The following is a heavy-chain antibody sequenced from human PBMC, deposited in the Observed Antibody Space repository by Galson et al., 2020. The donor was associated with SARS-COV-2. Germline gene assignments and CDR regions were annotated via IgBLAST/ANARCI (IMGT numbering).Heavy chain of an antibody. J-gene: IGHJ3*02. D-gene: IGHD3-22*01. V-gene: IGHV1-2*04. CDR3: ARDIGIYDSSGYSAFDI. CDR2: INPNSGGA. Sequence: GESLKISCKASGYTFTGYYMHWVRQAPGQGLEWMGWINPNSGGANYAQKFQGWVTMTRDTSISTAYMELSRLRSDDTAVYYCARDIGIYDSSGYSAFDIWGQGTMVTVSS. CDR1: GYTFTGYY.